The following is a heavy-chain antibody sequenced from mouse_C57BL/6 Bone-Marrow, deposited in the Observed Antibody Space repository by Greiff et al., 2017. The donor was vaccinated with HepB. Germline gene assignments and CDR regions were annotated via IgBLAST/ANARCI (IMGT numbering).Heavy chain of an antibody. CDR2: IYPGDGDT. V-gene: IGHV1-82*01. CDR1: GYAFSSSW. J-gene: IGHJ2*01. D-gene: IGHD1-1*01. CDR3: ALITTVVAFDY. Sequence: VQLQQSGPELVKPGASVKISCKASGYAFSSSWMNWVKQRPGKGLEWIGRIYPGDGDTNYNGKFKGKATLTADKSSSTAYMQLCSLTSEDSAVYFCALITTVVAFDYWGQGTTLTVSS.